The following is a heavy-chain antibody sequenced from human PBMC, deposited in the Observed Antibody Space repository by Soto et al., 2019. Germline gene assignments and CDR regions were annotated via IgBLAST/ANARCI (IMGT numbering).Heavy chain of an antibody. V-gene: IGHV4-59*01. CDR3: ARLVSGWLQFDY. D-gene: IGHD5-12*01. CDR2: IYYSGST. J-gene: IGHJ4*02. Sequence: SETLSLTCTVSGGSISSYYWSWIRQPPGKGLEWIGYIYYSGSTNYNPSLKSRVTISVDTSKNQFSLKLSSVTAADTAVYYRARLVSGWLQFDYWGQGTLVTVSS. CDR1: GGSISSYY.